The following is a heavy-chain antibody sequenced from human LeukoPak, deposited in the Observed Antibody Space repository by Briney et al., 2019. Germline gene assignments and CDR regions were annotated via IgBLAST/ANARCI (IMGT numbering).Heavy chain of an antibody. V-gene: IGHV4-59*01. CDR2: IYYSGST. D-gene: IGHD3-3*01. CDR1: GGSISSYY. J-gene: IGHJ4*02. CDR3: ARGVPEYYDFWSGYFYYFDY. Sequence: PSETLSLTCTVSGGSISSYYWSWIRQPPGKGLEWIGYIYYSGSTNYNPSLKSRVTISVDTSKNQFSLKLPSVTAADTAVYYCARGVPEYYDFWSGYFYYFDYWGQGTLVTVSS.